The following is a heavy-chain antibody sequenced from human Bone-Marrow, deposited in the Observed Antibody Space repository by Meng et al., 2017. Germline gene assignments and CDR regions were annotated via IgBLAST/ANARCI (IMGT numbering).Heavy chain of an antibody. CDR3: ARGGIAAAGTGDYYYGMDV. D-gene: IGHD6-13*01. CDR1: GFTFSSYA. J-gene: IGHJ6*02. V-gene: IGHV3-30*04. CDR2: ISYDGSNK. Sequence: GESLKISCAASGFTFSSYAMHWVRQAPGKGLEWVAVISYDGSNKYYADSVKGRFTIPRDNSKNTLYLQMNSLRAEDTAVYYCARGGIAAAGTGDYYYGMDVWGQGTTVTVSS.